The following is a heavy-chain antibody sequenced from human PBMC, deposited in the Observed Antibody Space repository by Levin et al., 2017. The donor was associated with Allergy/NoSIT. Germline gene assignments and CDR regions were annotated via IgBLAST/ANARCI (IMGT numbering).Heavy chain of an antibody. CDR1: GGSISSGGYY. CDR2: IYYSGST. V-gene: IGHV4-31*03. CDR3: ARDLGYCSSTSCYPAAFDI. D-gene: IGHD2-2*01. Sequence: SETLSLTCTVSGGSISSGGYYWSWIRQHPGKGLEWIGYIYYSGSTYYNPSLKSRVTISVDTSKNQFSLKLSSVTAADTAVYYCARDLGYCSSTSCYPAAFDIWGQGTMVTVSS. J-gene: IGHJ3*02.